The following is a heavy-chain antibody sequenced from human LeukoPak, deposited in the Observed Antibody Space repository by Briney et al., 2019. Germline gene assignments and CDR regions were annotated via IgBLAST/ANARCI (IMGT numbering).Heavy chain of an antibody. CDR1: GFTFNNYW. CDR3: ARMMTAQSMDV. D-gene: IGHD2-21*02. CDR2: IREDGSEK. V-gene: IGHV3-7*01. J-gene: IGHJ6*03. Sequence: PGGSLRLSCAASGFTFNNYWMMWVRQAPGKGLEWVANIREDGSEKNYVDSVKGRFTISRDNAKISLYLQMNSLRAEDTAVYYCARMMTAQSMDVWGKGTTVTVSS.